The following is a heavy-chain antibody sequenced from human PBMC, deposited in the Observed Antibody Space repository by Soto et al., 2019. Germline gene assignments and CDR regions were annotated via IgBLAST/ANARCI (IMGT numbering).Heavy chain of an antibody. CDR3: ARDARRGYSGYDLALPTHFDY. J-gene: IGHJ4*02. CDR2: ISYDGSNK. Sequence: GGSLRLSCAASGFTFSSYAMHGVRQAPGKGLEWVAVISYDGSNKYYADSVKGRFTISRDNSKNTLYLQMNSLRAEDTAVYYCARDARRGYSGYDLALPTHFDYWGQGTLVTVSS. V-gene: IGHV3-30-3*01. CDR1: GFTFSSYA. D-gene: IGHD5-12*01.